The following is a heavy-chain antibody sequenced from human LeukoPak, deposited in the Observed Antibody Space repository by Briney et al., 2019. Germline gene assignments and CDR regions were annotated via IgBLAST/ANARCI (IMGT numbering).Heavy chain of an antibody. J-gene: IGHJ6*02. D-gene: IGHD4-17*01. CDR3: ARDLGWVGTNSHYGDYLVTGMDV. CDR2: INPSGGST. CDR1: GYTFTSYG. Sequence: ASVKVSCKASGYTFTSYGISWVRQAPGQGLEWMGIINPSGGSTSYAQKFQGRVTMTRDTSTSTVYMELSSLRSEDTAVYYCARDLGWVGTNSHYGDYLVTGMDVWGQGTTVTVSS. V-gene: IGHV1-46*01.